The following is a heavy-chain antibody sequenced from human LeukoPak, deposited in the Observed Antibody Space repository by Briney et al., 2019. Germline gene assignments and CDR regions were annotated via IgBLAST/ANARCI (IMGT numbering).Heavy chain of an antibody. CDR1: GYTFTNYG. Sequence: ASVKVSCKASGYTFTNYGISWVRQAPGQGLEWMGWMNPNSGNTGYAQKFQGRVTITRNTPISTAYMELSSLRSEDTAVYYCARGYDFWSGYYSYNWFDPWGQGTLVTVSS. CDR3: ARGYDFWSGYYSYNWFDP. CDR2: MNPNSGNT. J-gene: IGHJ5*02. V-gene: IGHV1-8*03. D-gene: IGHD3-3*01.